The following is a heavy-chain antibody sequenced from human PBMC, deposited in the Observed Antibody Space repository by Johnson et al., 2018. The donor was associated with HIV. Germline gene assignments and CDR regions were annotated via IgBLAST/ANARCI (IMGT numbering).Heavy chain of an antibody. V-gene: IGHV3-7*05. J-gene: IGHJ3*01. Sequence: VQLVESGGGLVQPGGSLRLSCVGSGFIFSSYWMSWVRQAPGKGLEWVANIKQDESEKYHVDSVTGRFTISRDNAKNSLYLQMNSLRAEDTALYYCARPIFGVVSSPVDAFGVWGQGTMVTVSS. CDR1: GFIFSSYW. CDR2: IKQDESEK. CDR3: ARPIFGVVSSPVDAFGV. D-gene: IGHD3-3*01.